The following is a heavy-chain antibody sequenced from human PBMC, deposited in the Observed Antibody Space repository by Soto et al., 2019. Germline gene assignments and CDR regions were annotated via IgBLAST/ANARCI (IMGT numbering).Heavy chain of an antibody. V-gene: IGHV1-69*13. D-gene: IGHD2-2*01. J-gene: IGHJ6*02. CDR3: ARDGGEVPPAIPRTYYYYGMDV. CDR2: IIPIFGTA. Sequence: ASVKVSCKASGGTFSSYAISWVRQAPGQGLEWMGGIIPIFGTANYAQKFQGRVTITADESTSTAYMELSSLRSEDTAVYYCARDGGEVPPAIPRTYYYYGMDVWGQGTRVTVSS. CDR1: GGTFSSYA.